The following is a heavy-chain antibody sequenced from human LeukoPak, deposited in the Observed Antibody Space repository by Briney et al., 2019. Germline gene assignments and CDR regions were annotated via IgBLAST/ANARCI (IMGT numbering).Heavy chain of an antibody. CDR1: GYTFTGYY. J-gene: IGHJ4*02. CDR3: ARYDRKGGGYDY. V-gene: IGHV1-2*02. D-gene: IGHD5-12*01. Sequence: ASVKVSCKASGYTFTGYYMHWVRQAPGQGLEWMGWTNPNSGGTNYAQKFQGRVTMTRDTSISTAYMELSRLRSDDTAVYYCARYDRKGGGYDYWGQGTLVTVSS. CDR2: TNPNSGGT.